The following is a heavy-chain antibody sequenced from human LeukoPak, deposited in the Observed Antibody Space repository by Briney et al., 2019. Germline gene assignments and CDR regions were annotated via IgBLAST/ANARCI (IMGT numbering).Heavy chain of an antibody. CDR2: ISYDGSNK. V-gene: IGHV3-30-3*01. CDR3: ARIPSSSFLDY. J-gene: IGHJ4*02. CDR1: GFTFSSYA. D-gene: IGHD6-13*01. Sequence: GRSLRLSCAASGFTFSSYAMHWVRQAPGKGLEWVAVISYDGSNKYYADSVKGRFTISRDNSKNTLYLQMNSLRAEDTAVYYCARIPSSSFLDYWGQGTLVTVSS.